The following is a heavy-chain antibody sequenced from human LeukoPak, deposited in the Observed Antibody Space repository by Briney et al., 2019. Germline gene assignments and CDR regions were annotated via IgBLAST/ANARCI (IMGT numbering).Heavy chain of an antibody. J-gene: IGHJ4*02. CDR3: ARGRELPYFHY. D-gene: IGHD1-26*01. Sequence: GGSLRLSCAASGFTVNSNYMSWVRQAPGKGLEWVSVIYSGGSTYYADSVKGRFTISRDNSKNTLYLQMNSLRAEDTAVYYCARGRELPYFHYWGQGTLVTVS. CDR2: IYSGGST. CDR1: GFTVNSNY. V-gene: IGHV3-66*02.